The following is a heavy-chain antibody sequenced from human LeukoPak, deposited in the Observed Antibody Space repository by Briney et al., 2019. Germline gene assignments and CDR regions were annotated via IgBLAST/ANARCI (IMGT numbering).Heavy chain of an antibody. D-gene: IGHD6-19*01. V-gene: IGHV1-46*01. CDR3: ASLYSGYDHEPQYSSGWYPFDY. CDR2: INPSGGST. CDR1: GYTFTSYY. J-gene: IGHJ4*02. Sequence: ASVKVSCKASGYTFTSYYMHWVRQAPGQGLERMGIINPSGGSTSYAQKFQGRVTMTRDTSTSTVYMELSSLRSEDTAVYYCASLYSGYDHEPQYSSGWYPFDYWGQGTLVTVSS.